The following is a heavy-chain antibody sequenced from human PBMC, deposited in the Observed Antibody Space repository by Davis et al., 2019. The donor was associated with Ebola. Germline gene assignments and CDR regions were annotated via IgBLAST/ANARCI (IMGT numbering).Heavy chain of an antibody. CDR2: ISKSGSTI. V-gene: IGHV3-11*01. Sequence: PGGSLRLSCAASGFVFSSYVMSWIRQAPGKGLEWVSYISKSGSTIYYADSVEGRFTISRDNAKNSLYLQMNSLRADDTAVYYCARDLRGWYEFDYWGQGTLVTVPS. CDR3: ARDLRGWYEFDY. D-gene: IGHD6-19*01. CDR1: GFVFSSYV. J-gene: IGHJ4*02.